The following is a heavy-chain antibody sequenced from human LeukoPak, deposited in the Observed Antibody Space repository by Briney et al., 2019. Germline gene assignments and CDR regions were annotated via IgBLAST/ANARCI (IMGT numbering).Heavy chain of an antibody. J-gene: IGHJ5*02. Sequence: PSETLSLTCTVSGYSISSGYYWGWIRQPPGKGLEWIGSIYHSGSTYYNPSLKSRVTISVDTSKNQFSLKLSSVTAADTAVYYCARVELGIDNWFDPRGQGTLVTVSS. CDR1: GYSISSGYY. CDR2: IYHSGST. V-gene: IGHV4-38-2*02. D-gene: IGHD7-27*01. CDR3: ARVELGIDNWFDP.